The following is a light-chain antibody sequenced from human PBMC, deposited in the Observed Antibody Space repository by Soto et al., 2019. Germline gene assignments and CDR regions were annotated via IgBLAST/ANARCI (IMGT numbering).Light chain of an antibody. Sequence: DIPMTQSPSTLSASVGDRVTITCRASQSISSWLAWYQQKPGKAPKLLIYKASSLESGVPSRFSGSGSGTEFTLTISRLQPDDVATYYCQQYNSFPTFGQGTKVEIK. CDR3: QQYNSFPT. J-gene: IGKJ1*01. CDR1: QSISSW. CDR2: KAS. V-gene: IGKV1-5*03.